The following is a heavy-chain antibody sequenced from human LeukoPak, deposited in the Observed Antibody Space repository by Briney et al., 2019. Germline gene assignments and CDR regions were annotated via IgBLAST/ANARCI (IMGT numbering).Heavy chain of an antibody. D-gene: IGHD1-26*01. CDR2: IIPIFGTA. V-gene: IGHV1-69*05. Sequence: AASVKVSCKASGGTFSSYAISWVRQAPGQGLEWMGGIIPIFGTANYAQKFQGTVTITTDESTSTAYMELSSLRSEDTAVYYCARMDLGATAFDYWGQGTLVTVSS. J-gene: IGHJ4*02. CDR3: ARMDLGATAFDY. CDR1: GGTFSSYA.